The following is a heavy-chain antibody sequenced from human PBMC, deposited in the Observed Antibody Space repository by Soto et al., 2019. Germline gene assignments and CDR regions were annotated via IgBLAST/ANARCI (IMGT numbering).Heavy chain of an antibody. Sequence: QVQLVQSGAEVKKPGASVKVSCKASGYTFTSYAMHWVRQAPGQRLEWMGWINAGNGNTKYSQTFQGRVTNTSDKSASTAYMDLSSLRSEDTSVYDSARDLVSCTAYCVPGTLVKVSS. CDR1: GYTFTSYA. J-gene: IGHJ4*02. V-gene: IGHV1-3*01. D-gene: IGHD2-15*01. CDR2: INAGNGNT. CDR3: ARDLVSCTAY.